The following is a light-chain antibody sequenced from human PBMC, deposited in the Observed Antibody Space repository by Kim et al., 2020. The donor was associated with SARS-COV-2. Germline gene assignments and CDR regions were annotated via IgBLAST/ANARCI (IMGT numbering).Light chain of an antibody. CDR1: SSDIGSYDY. J-gene: IGLJ1*01. V-gene: IGLV2-11*01. CDR3: SSYAGTYTFYV. Sequence: QSALTQPRSVSGSLGQSVTISCTGTSSDIGSYDYVSWYQQHPGKAPKLLIYDVNKRPSGVPDRFSGSKSGSTASLTVSWLQADDEADYYCSSYAGTYTFYVFGSGTKVTV. CDR2: DVN.